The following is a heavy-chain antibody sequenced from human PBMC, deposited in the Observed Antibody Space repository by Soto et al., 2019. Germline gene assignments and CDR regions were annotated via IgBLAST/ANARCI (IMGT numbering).Heavy chain of an antibody. V-gene: IGHV4-59*08. D-gene: IGHD5-18*01. CDR1: GGSISSYY. J-gene: IGHJ6*03. CDR2: IYYSGST. CDR3: ARQSGSRSYGYPLTYYYYYMDV. Sequence: PSETLSLTCTVSGGSISSYYWSWIRQPPGKGLEWIGYIYYSGSTNYSPSLKSRVTISVDTSKNQFSLKLSSVTAADTAVYYCARQSGSRSYGYPLTYYYYYMDVWGKGTTVTVSS.